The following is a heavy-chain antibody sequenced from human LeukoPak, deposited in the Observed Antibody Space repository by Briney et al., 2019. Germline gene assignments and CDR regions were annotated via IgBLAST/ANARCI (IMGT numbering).Heavy chain of an antibody. CDR2: ISSDGSRI. J-gene: IGHJ3*02. CDR1: GFTFSSYW. V-gene: IGHV3-74*01. CDR3: ARDNGRNGFDN. Sequence: PGGSLRLSCAASGFTFSSYWMHRVRQAPGKGLVWVSRISSDGSRISYADSVKGRFTISRDDAKKTLDLQMNSLRAEDTAVYFCARDNGRNGFDNWGQGTMVTVSS.